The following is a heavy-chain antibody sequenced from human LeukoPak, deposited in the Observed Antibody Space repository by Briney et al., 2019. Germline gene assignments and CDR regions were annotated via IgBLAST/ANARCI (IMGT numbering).Heavy chain of an antibody. J-gene: IGHJ4*02. D-gene: IGHD1-26*01. CDR2: IYYSGRA. CDR1: GGSISSGGYY. V-gene: IGHV4-31*03. Sequence: PSQTLSLTCTVSGGSISSGGYYWSWIRQHPGKGLEWIGYIYYSGRATYNPSLKSRVTISVDTSKNQFSLKLSSVTAADTAVYYCARRNSESFDFWGQGTLVTVSS. CDR3: ARRNSESFDF.